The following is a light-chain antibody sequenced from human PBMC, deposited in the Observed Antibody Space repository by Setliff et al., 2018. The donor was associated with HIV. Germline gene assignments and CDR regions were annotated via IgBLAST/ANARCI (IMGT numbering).Light chain of an antibody. Sequence: QSALAQPPSASGTPGQRVTISCSGSNSNIGSNVVNWYQQFPGTAPKLLIYSNSQRPSGVPDRFSGSKSGTSSSLAISGLQSEDEADYYCAAWDDSLNGVIFGGGTKVTVL. CDR2: SNS. V-gene: IGLV1-44*01. J-gene: IGLJ2*01. CDR1: NSNIGSNV. CDR3: AAWDDSLNGVI.